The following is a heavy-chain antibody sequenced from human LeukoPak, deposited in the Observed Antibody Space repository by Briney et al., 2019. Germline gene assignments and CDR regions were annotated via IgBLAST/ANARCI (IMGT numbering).Heavy chain of an antibody. J-gene: IGHJ4*02. Sequence: PSGTLSLTCTVSDGSINGYYWSWIRQPPGKGLDWIGYMYSGGTTNYSPSLKSRVTISVDTSKNQFSLKVSSVTAADTAVYYCARLAGEQLAPFDYWGQGTLVTVSS. V-gene: IGHV4-59*12. CDR1: DGSINGYY. D-gene: IGHD6-13*01. CDR3: ARLAGEQLAPFDY. CDR2: MYSGGTT.